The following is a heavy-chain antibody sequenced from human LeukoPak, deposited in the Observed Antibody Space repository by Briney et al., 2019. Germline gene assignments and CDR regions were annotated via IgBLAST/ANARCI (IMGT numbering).Heavy chain of an antibody. J-gene: IGHJ4*02. Sequence: SQTLSLTCTVSGGSISSGGYYWSWIRQHPGKGLEWIGYIYYSGSTYYNPSLKSRVTISVDTSKNQFSLKLSSVTAADTAVYYCARGGDCSSTSCYGYFDYWGQGTLVTVSS. CDR3: ARGGDCSSTSCYGYFDY. D-gene: IGHD2-2*01. V-gene: IGHV4-31*03. CDR1: GGSISSGGYY. CDR2: IYYSGST.